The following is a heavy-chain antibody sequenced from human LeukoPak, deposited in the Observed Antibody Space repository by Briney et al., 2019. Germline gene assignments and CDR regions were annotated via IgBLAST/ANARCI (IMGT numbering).Heavy chain of an antibody. J-gene: IGHJ4*02. CDR1: GGSINNYY. CDR3: ARGKYYYDSSGYHFDY. D-gene: IGHD3-22*01. Sequence: SETLSLTCTVSGGSINNYYWSWIRQPPGKGLEWIGYIYYSGSTNYNPSLKSRVTISVDTSKNQFSLKLSSVTAADTAVYYCARGKYYYDSSGYHFDYWGQGTLVTVSS. CDR2: IYYSGST. V-gene: IGHV4-59*01.